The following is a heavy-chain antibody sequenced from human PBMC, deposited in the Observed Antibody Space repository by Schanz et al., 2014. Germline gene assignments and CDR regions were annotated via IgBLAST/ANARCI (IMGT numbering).Heavy chain of an antibody. CDR2: INPSGGST. Sequence: QVQLVQSGAEVKKPGSSVKVSCTASGGTFSSYAISWVRQAPGQGLEWMGMINPSGGSTTYAQKFQGRVTMTRDTSTSTVYMDVSSLRSEDTAVYYCASSGAGYSSSWDFDYWGQGTLVTVSS. D-gene: IGHD6-13*01. V-gene: IGHV1-46*01. CDR1: GGTFSSYA. CDR3: ASSGAGYSSSWDFDY. J-gene: IGHJ4*02.